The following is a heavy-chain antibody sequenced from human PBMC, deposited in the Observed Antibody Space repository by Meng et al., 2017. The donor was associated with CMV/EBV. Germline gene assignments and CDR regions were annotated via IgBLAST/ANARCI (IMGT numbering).Heavy chain of an antibody. V-gene: IGHV6-1*01. D-gene: IGHD1-26*01. CDR2: TYYRSKCFY. CDR1: GDRFSSDSVA. J-gene: IGHJ4*02. CDR3: AMLSVGATFDY. Sequence: IPGDRFSSDSVAWHWIRPSPSSGLESLGRTYYRSKCFYNYAVSVKSRITIQPDTSKNQFSLQLNSVTPEDTAVYYCAMLSVGATFDYWGQGALVTVSS.